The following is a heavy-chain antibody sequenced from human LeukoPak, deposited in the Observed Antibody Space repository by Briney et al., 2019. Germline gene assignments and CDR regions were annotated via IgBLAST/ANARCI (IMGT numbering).Heavy chain of an antibody. V-gene: IGHV3-30*04. D-gene: IGHD3-3*02. CDR3: AKVKEGNSISYWLDP. Sequence: PGGSLRLSCAASGFTFSSSSMHWVRQAPGKGLEWVAVISYDGRNKYFADSVKGRFTISRDNAKNTLYLQMNSLRAEDTAIYYCAKVKEGNSISYWLDPWGQGTLVTVSS. CDR1: GFTFSSSS. CDR2: ISYDGRNK. J-gene: IGHJ5*02.